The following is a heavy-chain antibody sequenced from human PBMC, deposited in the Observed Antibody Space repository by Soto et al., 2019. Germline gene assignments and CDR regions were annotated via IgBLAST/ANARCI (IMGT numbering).Heavy chain of an antibody. Sequence: PSETLSLTCTVSDGSFTTYYWTWIRQPPGKGLEYIGYMYYSGSTHYNPSLKSRVTISIDTSKNQFSLKLRSVTAADTAVYYCTRGAPTIFGVVYDYWGQGTLVTVSS. J-gene: IGHJ4*02. CDR2: MYYSGST. V-gene: IGHV4-59*01. CDR1: DGSFTTYY. D-gene: IGHD3-3*01. CDR3: TRGAPTIFGVVYDY.